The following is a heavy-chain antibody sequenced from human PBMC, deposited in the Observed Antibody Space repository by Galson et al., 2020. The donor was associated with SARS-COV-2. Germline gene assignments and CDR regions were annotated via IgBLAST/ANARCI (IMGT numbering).Heavy chain of an antibody. CDR2: TYYRSKWYT. V-gene: IGHV6-1*01. D-gene: IGHD3-10*01. CDR3: ARERREYYYDSGSAYYYYYALDV. CDR1: GDSVSTHSAA. J-gene: IGHJ6*02. Sequence: SQTLSLTCAISGDSVSTHSAAWNWIRQSPSRGLEWLGRTYYRSKWYTDYAVYVQSRITINPDTSKNQFSLQLNSMTPEDTAVYFCARERREYYYDSGSAYYYYYALDVWGQGTTVIVSS.